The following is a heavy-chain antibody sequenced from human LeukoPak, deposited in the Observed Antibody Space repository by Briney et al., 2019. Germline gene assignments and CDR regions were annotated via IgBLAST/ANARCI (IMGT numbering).Heavy chain of an antibody. V-gene: IGHV3-53*01. J-gene: IGHJ4*02. CDR2: IFGGGKT. D-gene: IGHD6-13*01. CDR1: GFPASRHH. Sequence: PGGSLRLSCAVSGFPASRHHMGWVRQAPGKGLEWVSVIFGGGKTSYAGSVQGRVTLSRDNSKNTLYLEMIRLRVQDTAVYYCSAWRGSSWFDYWGQGTLVTVSS. CDR3: SAWRGSSWFDY.